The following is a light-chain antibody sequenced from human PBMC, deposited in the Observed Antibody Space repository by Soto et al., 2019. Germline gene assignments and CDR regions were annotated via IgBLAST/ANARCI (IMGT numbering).Light chain of an antibody. Sequence: DIVLTQSPLSLAVTLGEPASISCRSSLSLLHRNGYNYVNWYLQKPGQSPQLLIHLGSNRASGVPDRFSGSGSGTDFTLQISRVEAEDVGVYHCMQSLQTPKTFCQGTKVEIK. CDR2: LGS. J-gene: IGKJ1*01. CDR1: LSLLHRNGYNY. V-gene: IGKV2-28*01. CDR3: MQSLQTPKT.